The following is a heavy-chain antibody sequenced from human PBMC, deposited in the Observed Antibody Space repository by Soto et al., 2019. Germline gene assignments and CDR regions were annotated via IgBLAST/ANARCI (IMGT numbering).Heavy chain of an antibody. CDR1: GGSTRSGDYY. D-gene: IGHD3-16*01. V-gene: IGHV4-30-4*01. Sequence: SETLSLPCTVSGGSTRSGDYYWSWIRQPPGKGLEWIGYIYYSGSTYYNPSLKSRVTISVDTSKNQFSLNLSSVTAADTAMYYCARAGVSTFCAGNNWFYPCGQGTLVTVS. CDR2: IYYSGST. J-gene: IGHJ5*02. CDR3: ARAGVSTFCAGNNWFYP.